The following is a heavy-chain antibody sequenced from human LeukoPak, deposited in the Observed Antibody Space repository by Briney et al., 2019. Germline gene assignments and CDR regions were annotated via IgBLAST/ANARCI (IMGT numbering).Heavy chain of an antibody. D-gene: IGHD2-2*02. CDR1: GFTLSTYD. J-gene: IGHJ6*02. CDR2: IYRAGDT. Sequence: GGSLRLSCAASGFTLSTYDMHWVRQPTGEGLEWVSIIYRAGDTYYPGSVKGRFTISRDNAKNSLYLQMNSLRAEDTAVYYCAREYPHYGMDVWGQGTTVTVSS. V-gene: IGHV3-13*01. CDR3: AREYPHYGMDV.